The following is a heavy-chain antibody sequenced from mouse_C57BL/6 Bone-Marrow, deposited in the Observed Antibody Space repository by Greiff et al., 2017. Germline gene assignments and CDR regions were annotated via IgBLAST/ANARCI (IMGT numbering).Heavy chain of an antibody. CDR3: AKSIYYAMDY. CDR2: IWSGGST. J-gene: IGHJ4*01. CDR1: GFSLTSYG. Sequence: QVQLKESGPGLVQPSQSLSITCTVSGFSLTSYGVHWVRQPPGKGLEWLGVIWSGGSTDYNAAFISRLSISKNNSKSQVFFKMNSLQADDTAIYYCAKSIYYAMDYWGQGNSVPVSS. V-gene: IGHV2-4*01.